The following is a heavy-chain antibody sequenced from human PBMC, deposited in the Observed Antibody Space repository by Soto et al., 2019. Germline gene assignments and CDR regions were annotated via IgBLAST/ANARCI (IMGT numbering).Heavy chain of an antibody. V-gene: IGHV4-59*01. Sequence: SETLSLTCTVSGGSISSYYWSWIRQLQGKGLEWIGYIYYSGSTNYNPSLKSRVTISVDTSKNQFSLKLGSVTAADTAVYYCARGGDSSGWFDAFDIWGQGTMVTVSS. CDR1: GGSISSYY. CDR2: IYYSGST. CDR3: ARGGDSSGWFDAFDI. D-gene: IGHD6-19*01. J-gene: IGHJ3*02.